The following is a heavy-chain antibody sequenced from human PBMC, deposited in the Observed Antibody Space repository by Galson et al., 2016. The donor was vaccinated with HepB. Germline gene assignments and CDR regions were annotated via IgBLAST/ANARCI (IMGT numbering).Heavy chain of an antibody. J-gene: IGHJ5*02. Sequence: SVKVSCKASGGTFSSYAISWVRQAPGQGLEWMGGIIPILGIANYAQKFQGRVTITADKSTSTAYMVLSSLRSEDTAVYYCARQKTSYDSSGYYLNWFDPWGQGTLVTVSS. CDR3: ARQKTSYDSSGYYLNWFDP. V-gene: IGHV1-69*10. CDR2: IIPILGIA. CDR1: GGTFSSYA. D-gene: IGHD3-22*01.